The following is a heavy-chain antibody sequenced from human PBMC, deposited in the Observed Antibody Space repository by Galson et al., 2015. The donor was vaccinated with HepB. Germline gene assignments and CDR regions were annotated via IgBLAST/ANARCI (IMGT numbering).Heavy chain of an antibody. D-gene: IGHD2-21*01. CDR3: ARARWGSIDY. CDR1: GFTFGSDW. CDR2: INGDGRAK. Sequence: SLRLSCAASGFTFGSDWMSWVRQAPGKGLEWVANINGDGRAKYYVGSVEGRFTVSRDNAKSSLYLQMNSLRAEDAAVYFCARARWGSIDYWGQGTQVTV. J-gene: IGHJ4*02. V-gene: IGHV3-7*03.